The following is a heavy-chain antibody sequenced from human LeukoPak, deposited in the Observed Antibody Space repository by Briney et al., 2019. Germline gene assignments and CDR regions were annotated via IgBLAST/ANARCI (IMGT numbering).Heavy chain of an antibody. Sequence: PGGSLRLSCAASGFTFSDHYMDWVRQAPGKGLGWVSYISSSGSTIYYGDSVKGRFTISRDNAKNSLYLQMNSLRAEDTAVYYCASVLWFGGIFFDYWGLGTLVTVSS. CDR2: ISSSGSTI. CDR3: ASVLWFGGIFFDY. D-gene: IGHD3-10*01. V-gene: IGHV3-11*01. CDR1: GFTFSDHY. J-gene: IGHJ4*02.